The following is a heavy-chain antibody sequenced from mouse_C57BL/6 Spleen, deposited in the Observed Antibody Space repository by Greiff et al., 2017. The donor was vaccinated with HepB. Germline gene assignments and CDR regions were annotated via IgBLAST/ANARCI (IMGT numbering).Heavy chain of an antibody. J-gene: IGHJ4*01. CDR3: ARPGGNYNYAMDY. Sequence: VQLQQPGAELVKPGASVKMSCKASGYTFTSYWITWVKQRPGQGLEWIGDIYPGSGSTNYNEKFKSKATLTVDTSSSTAYMQLSSLTSEDSAVYYCARPGGNYNYAMDYWGQGTSVTVSS. CDR1: GYTFTSYW. D-gene: IGHD2-1*01. V-gene: IGHV1-55*01. CDR2: IYPGSGST.